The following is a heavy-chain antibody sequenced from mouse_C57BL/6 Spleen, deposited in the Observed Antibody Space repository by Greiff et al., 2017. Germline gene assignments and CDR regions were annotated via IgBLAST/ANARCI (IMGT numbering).Heavy chain of an antibody. CDR3: ARDSSGAWFAY. D-gene: IGHD3-2*02. CDR1: GYSFTSYY. J-gene: IGHJ3*01. V-gene: IGHV1-66*01. Sequence: QVQLKQSGPELVKPGASVKISCKASGYSFTSYYIHWVKQRPGQGLEWIGWIYPGSGNTKYNEKFKGKATLTADTSSSTAYMQLSSLTSEDSAVYYCARDSSGAWFAYWGQGTLVTVSA. CDR2: IYPGSGNT.